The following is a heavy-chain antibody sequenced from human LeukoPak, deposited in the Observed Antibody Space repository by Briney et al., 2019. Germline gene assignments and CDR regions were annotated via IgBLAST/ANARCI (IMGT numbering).Heavy chain of an antibody. D-gene: IGHD5-18*01. J-gene: IGHJ4*02. CDR1: GGSISSSNW. Sequence: SETLSLTCAVSGGSISSSNWWSWVRQPPGKGLEWIGEIYHSGSTNYNPSLKSRVTISVDTSKNQFSLKLNSVTAADTAVYYCATSSDTASAYWGQGTLVTVSS. CDR3: ATSSDTASAY. V-gene: IGHV4-4*02. CDR2: IYHSGST.